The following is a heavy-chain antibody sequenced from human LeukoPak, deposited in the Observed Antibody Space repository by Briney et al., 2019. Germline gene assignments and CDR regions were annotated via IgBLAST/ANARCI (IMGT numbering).Heavy chain of an antibody. D-gene: IGHD3-3*01. CDR3: ARDPKRPYDFWTQPQSQYGMDV. CDR2: ISAYNGNT. CDR1: GYTSTSYG. Sequence: ASVKVSCKASGYTSTSYGISWVRQAPGQGLEWMGWISAYNGNTNYAQKLQGRATMTTDTSTSTAYMELRSLRSDDTAVYYCARDPKRPYDFWTQPQSQYGMDVWGQGTTVTVSS. V-gene: IGHV1-18*01. J-gene: IGHJ6*02.